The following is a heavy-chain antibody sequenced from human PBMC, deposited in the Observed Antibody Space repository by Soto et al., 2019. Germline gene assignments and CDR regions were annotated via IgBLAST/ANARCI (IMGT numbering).Heavy chain of an antibody. CDR3: ARRPRFTMIVGMDV. CDR2: INHSGST. V-gene: IGHV4-34*01. CDR1: GGSFSGYY. J-gene: IGHJ6*02. Sequence: SLTCAVYGGSFSGYYWSWIRQPPGKGLEWIGEINHSGSTNYNPSLKSRVTISVDTSKNQFSLKLSSVTAADTAVYYCARRPRFTMIVGMDVWGQGTKVTVYS. D-gene: IGHD3-22*01.